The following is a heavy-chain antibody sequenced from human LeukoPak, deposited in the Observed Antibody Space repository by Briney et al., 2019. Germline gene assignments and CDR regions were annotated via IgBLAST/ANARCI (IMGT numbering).Heavy chain of an antibody. CDR3: AMIGTQRYDSSGYFDY. V-gene: IGHV4-59*01. Sequence: PSETLSLTCTVSGGSISSYYWSWIRQPPGKGLEWIGYIYYSGSTNYNPSLKSRVTISVDTSKNQFSLKLSSVTAADTAVYYCAMIGTQRYDSSGYFDYWGQGTLVTVSS. J-gene: IGHJ4*02. D-gene: IGHD3-22*01. CDR1: GGSISSYY. CDR2: IYYSGST.